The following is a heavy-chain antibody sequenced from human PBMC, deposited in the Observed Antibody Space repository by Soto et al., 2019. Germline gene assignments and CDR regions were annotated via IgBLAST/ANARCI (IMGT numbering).Heavy chain of an antibody. V-gene: IGHV1-18*01. Sequence: QVQLVQSGAEVKKPGASVKVACKASGYTFTSYGISWGRQAPGQGLERLGWISAYNGNTNYAQKLQGRGTITTGPSKSPAYMELRRLRSGGTAVDFCARQGFLEWSGGFDPWGQGTLVTGSS. CDR1: GYTFTSYG. CDR3: ARQGFLEWSGGFDP. J-gene: IGHJ5*02. D-gene: IGHD3-3*01. CDR2: ISAYNGNT.